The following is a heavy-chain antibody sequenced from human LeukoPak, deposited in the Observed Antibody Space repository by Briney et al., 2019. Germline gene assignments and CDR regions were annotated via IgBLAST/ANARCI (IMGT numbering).Heavy chain of an antibody. CDR1: GGSISSGYYY. D-gene: IGHD3-22*01. J-gene: IGHJ2*01. CDR3: AREYYNSSGWMGYYYFDP. CDR2: IYYSGST. Sequence: SQTLSLTCSDSGGSISSGYYYWTWIRQHPGKGLEWIGCIYYSGSTYYNPSLKSRVAILIDASQSQFALKLSSVTAADTAVYFCAREYYNSSGWMGYYYFDPWGRGTLVTVSS. V-gene: IGHV4-31*03.